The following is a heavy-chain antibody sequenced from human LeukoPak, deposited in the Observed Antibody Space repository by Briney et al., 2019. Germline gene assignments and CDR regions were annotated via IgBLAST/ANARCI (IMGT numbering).Heavy chain of an antibody. CDR1: GFTFDDYV. J-gene: IGHJ4*02. CDR2: ISGDGGST. V-gene: IGHV3-43*02. D-gene: IGHD3-22*01. Sequence: GGSLRLSCAASGFTFDDYVMHWVRQAPGKGLEWVSLISGDGGSTYYADSMKGRFTISRDNSKNSLYLQMNSLRTEDTALYYCAKDGSYDRSGYYYGRFDYWGQGTLVTVSS. CDR3: AKDGSYDRSGYYYGRFDY.